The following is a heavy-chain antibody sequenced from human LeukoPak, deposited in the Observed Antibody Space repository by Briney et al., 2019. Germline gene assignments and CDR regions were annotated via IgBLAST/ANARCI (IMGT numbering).Heavy chain of an antibody. CDR2: IHLSGRT. Sequence: PSETLSLTCGVSGGSITTTNWWSWVRQPPGQGLEWIGEIHLSGRTNYNPSLNSRVTLALDTSKNHLSLSLTSVTAADTAVYYCARDQTYYVSSGYYYVTYLQHWGQGILVTVSS. V-gene: IGHV4-4*02. CDR3: ARDQTYYVSSGYYYVTYLQH. D-gene: IGHD3-22*01. CDR1: GGSITTTNW. J-gene: IGHJ1*01.